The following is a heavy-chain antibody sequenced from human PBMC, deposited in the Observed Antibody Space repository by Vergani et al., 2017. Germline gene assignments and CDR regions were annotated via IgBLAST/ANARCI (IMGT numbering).Heavy chain of an antibody. CDR1: GFTFSSYS. Sequence: EVQLVESGGGLVQPGGSLRLSCAASGFTFSSYSMNWVRQAPGKGLEWVSYISSSSSTIYYADSVTGLFTISRDTAKNSLYLQMNSLRAEDTAVYYCARDLTIFGVATYFQHWGQGTLVTVSS. V-gene: IGHV3-48*04. J-gene: IGHJ1*01. CDR2: ISSSSSTI. D-gene: IGHD3-3*01. CDR3: ARDLTIFGVATYFQH.